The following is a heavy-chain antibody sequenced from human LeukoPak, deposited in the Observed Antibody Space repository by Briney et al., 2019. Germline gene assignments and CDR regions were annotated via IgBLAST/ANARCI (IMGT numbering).Heavy chain of an antibody. J-gene: IGHJ6*02. Sequence: ASVKVSCKASGYTFTSYDINWVRRATGQGLEWMGWMNPNSGNTGYAQKFQGRVTMTRNTSISTAYMELSSLRSEDTAVYYCAREWTTPPYYYYGMDVWGQGTTVTVSS. V-gene: IGHV1-8*01. D-gene: IGHD3/OR15-3a*01. CDR3: AREWTTPPYYYYGMDV. CDR1: GYTFTSYD. CDR2: MNPNSGNT.